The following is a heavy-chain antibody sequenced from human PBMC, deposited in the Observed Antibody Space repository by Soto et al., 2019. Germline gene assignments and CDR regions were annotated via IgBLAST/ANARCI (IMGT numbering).Heavy chain of an antibody. Sequence: QVQLVQSGAEVKKPGSSVKVSCKASGGTFSSYTISWVRQAPGQGLEWMGRIIPILGIANCAQKFQGRVTITADKSTTTAYMELSSLRSEDTAVYYCARCIVVLAAIHYYDGMDVWGQGTTVTVSS. CDR1: GGTFSSYT. CDR2: IIPILGIA. V-gene: IGHV1-69*02. D-gene: IGHD2-2*02. J-gene: IGHJ6*02. CDR3: ARCIVVLAAIHYYDGMDV.